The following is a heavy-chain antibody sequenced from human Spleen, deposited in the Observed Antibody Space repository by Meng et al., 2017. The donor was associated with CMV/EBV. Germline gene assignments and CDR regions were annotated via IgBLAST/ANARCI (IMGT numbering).Heavy chain of an antibody. CDR1: GYTFTSYD. D-gene: IGHD3-22*01. J-gene: IGHJ6*02. V-gene: IGHV1-24*01. CDR3: ATSYYYDSSTYYYYGMDV. CDR2: FDPDDGET. Sequence: ASVKVSCKASGYTFTSYDINWVRQATGQGLEWMGGFDPDDGETMYAQKFQGRVTMTEDTSTDTAYMELSSLRSEDTAVYYCATSYYYDSSTYYYYGMDVWGQGTTVTVSS.